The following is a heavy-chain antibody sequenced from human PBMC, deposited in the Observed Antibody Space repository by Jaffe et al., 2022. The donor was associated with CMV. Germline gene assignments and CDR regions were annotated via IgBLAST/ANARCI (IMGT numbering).Heavy chain of an antibody. CDR3: AKARRGWLDY. V-gene: IGHV3-30*18. J-gene: IGHJ4*02. CDR1: GFTFSSYG. D-gene: IGHD2-15*01. CDR2: ISYDGSNK. Sequence: QVQLVESGGGVVQPGRSLRLSCAASGFTFSSYGMHWVRQAPGKGLEWVAVISYDGSNKYYADSVKGRFTISRDNSKNTLYLQMNSLRAEDTAVYYCAKARRGWLDYWGQGTLVTVSS.